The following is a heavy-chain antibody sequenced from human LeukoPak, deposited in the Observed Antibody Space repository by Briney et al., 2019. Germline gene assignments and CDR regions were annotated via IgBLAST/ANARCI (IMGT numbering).Heavy chain of an antibody. J-gene: IGHJ4*02. CDR2: ISAYNGNT. CDR1: GYTFTTYD. D-gene: IGHD4-17*01. CDR3: ARITGPTVTTKRFDY. Sequence: ASVKVSCKASGYTFTTYDINWVRQAPGQGLEWMGRISAYNGNTNYAQKFQGRVTVTTDTSTRTAYMELRSLTSGDTPVYFCARITGPTVTTKRFDYWGQGTLVTVSS. V-gene: IGHV1-18*01.